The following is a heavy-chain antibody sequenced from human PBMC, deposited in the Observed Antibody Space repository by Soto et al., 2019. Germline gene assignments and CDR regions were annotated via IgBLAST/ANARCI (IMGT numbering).Heavy chain of an antibody. CDR1: GYTFTSYG. D-gene: IGHD3-22*01. CDR3: ARDPFTYYYDSSGYYWNY. CDR2: ISAYNGNT. J-gene: IGHJ4*02. Sequence: ASVKVSCKASGYTFTSYGISWVRQAPGQGLQWMGWISAYNGNTNYAQKLQGRVTMTTDTSTSTAYMELRSLRSDDTAVYYCARDPFTYYYDSSGYYWNYWGQGTLVTVSS. V-gene: IGHV1-18*01.